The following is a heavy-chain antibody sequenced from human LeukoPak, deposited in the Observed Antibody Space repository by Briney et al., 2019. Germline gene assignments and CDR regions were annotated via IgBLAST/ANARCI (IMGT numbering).Heavy chain of an antibody. V-gene: IGHV3-30*18. CDR1: GFTFSSYG. D-gene: IGHD3-10*01. CDR2: ISYDGSNK. CDR3: AKDKGYYGSGSYYNSFDY. Sequence: GGSLRLSCAASGFTFSSYGMHWVRQAPGKGLEWVAVISYDGSNKYYADSVKGRFTISRDNSKNTLYLQMNSLRAEDTAVYYCAKDKGYYGSGSYYNSFDYWGQGTLVTVSS. J-gene: IGHJ4*02.